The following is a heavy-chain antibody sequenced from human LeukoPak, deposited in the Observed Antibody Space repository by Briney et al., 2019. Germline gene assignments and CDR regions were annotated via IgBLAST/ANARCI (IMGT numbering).Heavy chain of an antibody. V-gene: IGHV3-11*01. CDR1: GFTFGVYY. Sequence: PGGSLRLSCAAAGFTFGVYYMTWIRQAPGRGLEPLSFISPTGDIIKYVDSVKGRFTISRHNAKSPMYLEMNSLRAEDTAVYYCAREHWAAPDHWGQGTLVTVSP. D-gene: IGHD3-16*01. CDR3: AREHWAAPDH. J-gene: IGHJ4*02. CDR2: ISPTGDII.